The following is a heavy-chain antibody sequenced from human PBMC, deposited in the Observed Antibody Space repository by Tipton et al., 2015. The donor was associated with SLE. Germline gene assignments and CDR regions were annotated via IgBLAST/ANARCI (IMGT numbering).Heavy chain of an antibody. J-gene: IGHJ3*02. CDR2: IYYSGST. CDR1: GGSISSYY. Sequence: TLSLTCTVSGGSISSYYWSWIRQPPGKGLEWIGYIYYSGSTNYNPSLKSRVTISVDTSKNQFSLKLSPVTAADTAVYYCARGHERHYDSPNFDIWGQGTMVTVSS. V-gene: IGHV4-59*12. D-gene: IGHD5-12*01. CDR3: ARGHERHYDSPNFDI.